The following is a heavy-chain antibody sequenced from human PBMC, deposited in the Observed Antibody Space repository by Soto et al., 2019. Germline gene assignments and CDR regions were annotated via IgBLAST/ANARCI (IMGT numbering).Heavy chain of an antibody. Sequence: GSGPTLVNPTQTLTLTCTFSGFSLSTSGVGVGWIRQPPGKALEWLALIYWNDDKRYSPSLKSRLTITKDTSKNQVVLTMTDMDPVDTATYYCAHRYYDILTGYYNWFDPWGQGTLVTVSS. CDR2: IYWNDDK. CDR1: GFSLSTSGVG. CDR3: AHRYYDILTGYYNWFDP. J-gene: IGHJ5*02. V-gene: IGHV2-5*01. D-gene: IGHD3-9*01.